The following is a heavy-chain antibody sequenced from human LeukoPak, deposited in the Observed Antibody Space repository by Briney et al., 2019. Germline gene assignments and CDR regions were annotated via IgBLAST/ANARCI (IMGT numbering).Heavy chain of an antibody. CDR1: GYTFTGYY. CDR3: ARSRGLDYYGSGSYSGSDSDYYYYYMDV. J-gene: IGHJ6*03. V-gene: IGHV1-2*02. Sequence: GASVKVSCKASGYTFTGYYMHWVRQAPGQGLEWMGWINPNSGGIKYAQKFQGRVTMTRDTSISSAYMEVSRLRSDDTAVYYCARSRGLDYYGSGSYSGSDSDYYYYYMDVWGKGTTVTISS. CDR2: INPNSGGI. D-gene: IGHD3-10*01.